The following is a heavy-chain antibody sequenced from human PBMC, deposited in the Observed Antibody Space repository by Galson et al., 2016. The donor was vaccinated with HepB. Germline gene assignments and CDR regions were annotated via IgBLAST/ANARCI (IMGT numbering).Heavy chain of an antibody. J-gene: IGHJ6*02. CDR1: GMSFSGYY. Sequence: TLSLTCAVYGMSFSGYYWSWIRQPPGKGPEWMGEITHTGSTTHNPSLKSRVAMSLDTSKNHLSLKLNFVTAADTAVYYCARCSRSSAYYYYGMDVWGQGTTVIVSS. CDR3: ARCSRSSAYYYYGMDV. CDR2: ITHTGST. V-gene: IGHV4-34*01. D-gene: IGHD6-6*01.